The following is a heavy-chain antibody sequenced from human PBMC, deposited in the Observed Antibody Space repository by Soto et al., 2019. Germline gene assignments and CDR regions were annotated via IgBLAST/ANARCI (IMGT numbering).Heavy chain of an antibody. V-gene: IGHV4-30-4*01. D-gene: IGHD1-7*01. Sequence: QVQLQESGPGLVKPSQTLSLTCTVSGVSISSGSYYWSWIRQPPGKGLEWIGFMSYSGITSYNESLKSRITMSVDTSKSQFSLSLSFVTAADTAVYYCATMGTPATGLYYFDNWGQGTLVTVSS. CDR3: ATMGTPATGLYYFDN. CDR1: GVSISSGSYY. J-gene: IGHJ4*02. CDR2: MSYSGIT.